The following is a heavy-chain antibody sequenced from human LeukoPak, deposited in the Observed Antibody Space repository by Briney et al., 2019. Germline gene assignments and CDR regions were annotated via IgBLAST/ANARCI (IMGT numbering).Heavy chain of an antibody. J-gene: IGHJ6*02. D-gene: IGHD5-18*01. CDR1: GGSISSYY. CDR3: ARDRTAMVYGMDV. Sequence: SETLSLTCTVSGGSISSYYWSWIRQPPGKGLEWIGYIYYSGSTNYNPSLKSRVTISINTSKKQFSLRLSSVTAADTAVYYCARDRTAMVYGMDVWGQGTTVTVS. CDR2: IYYSGST. V-gene: IGHV4-59*01.